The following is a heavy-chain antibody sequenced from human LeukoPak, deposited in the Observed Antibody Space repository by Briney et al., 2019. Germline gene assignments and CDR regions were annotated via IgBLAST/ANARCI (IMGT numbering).Heavy chain of an antibody. D-gene: IGHD6-13*01. CDR3: TKDPAYSSSWFGYFDY. J-gene: IGHJ4*02. CDR2: ISWDGDVT. CDR1: GFTFHDHT. Sequence: GGSLTHSRAASGFTFHDHTMHWVRQGPGKRLEGVALISWDGDVTYYADSVKGRLTIYRDNSRNSLYLQMNSLRTEDTALYYWTKDPAYSSSWFGYFDYWGQGTLVTVSS. V-gene: IGHV3-43*01.